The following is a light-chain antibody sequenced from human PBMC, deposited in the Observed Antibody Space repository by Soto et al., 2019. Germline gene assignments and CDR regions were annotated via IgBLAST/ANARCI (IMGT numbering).Light chain of an antibody. CDR1: QTISTY. J-gene: IGKJ2*01. V-gene: IGKV1-39*01. CDR2: AAS. Sequence: DIQMTQSPSALSASVGDRVTITCRASQTISTYLNWYQQKPGKAPKLLIYAASTLQSGVPSRFSGDGPRTDIPLTISSLQPEDVATYYCQQSVGIRYTFGQRTSLEIK. CDR3: QQSVGIRYT.